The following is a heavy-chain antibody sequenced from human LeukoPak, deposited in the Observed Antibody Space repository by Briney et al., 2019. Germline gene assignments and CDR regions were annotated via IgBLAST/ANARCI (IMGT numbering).Heavy chain of an antibody. V-gene: IGHV3-30*03. CDR2: ISYDGSHK. CDR3: ARDLRYGVRGVMVPYYYYYYMDV. D-gene: IGHD3-10*01. J-gene: IGHJ6*03. Sequence: PGTSLRLSCAASGFIFSDFGMHWVRQAPGKGLEWLAAISYDGSHKYFADSVKGRFTMSRDNSKNTLYLQMNSLRAEDTAVYYCARDLRYGVRGVMVPYYYYYYMDVWGKGTTVTISS. CDR1: GFIFSDFG.